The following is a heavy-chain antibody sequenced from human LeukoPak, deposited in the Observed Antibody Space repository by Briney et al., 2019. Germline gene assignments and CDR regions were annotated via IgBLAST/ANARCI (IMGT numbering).Heavy chain of an antibody. J-gene: IGHJ5*02. CDR2: INHSGST. CDR3: ARGQKWFGKGLFS. V-gene: IGHV4-34*01. D-gene: IGHD3-10*01. CDR1: GFTFNKYW. Sequence: PGGSLRLSCAASGFTFNKYWMSWVRQAPGKGLEWIGEINHSGSTDYNPSLKSRVTISVDTSKNQFSLKLSSVTAADTAVYYCARGQKWFGKGLFSWGQGTLVTVSS.